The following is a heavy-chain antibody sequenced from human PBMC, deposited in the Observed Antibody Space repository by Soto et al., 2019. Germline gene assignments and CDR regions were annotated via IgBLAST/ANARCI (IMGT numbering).Heavy chain of an antibody. J-gene: IGHJ4*02. D-gene: IGHD2-2*01. CDR2: IGTAGDT. V-gene: IGHV3-13*04. CDR1: GFTFSSYD. Sequence: EVQLVESGGGLVQPGGSLRLSCAASGFTFSSYDMHWVRQATGKGLEWVSAIGTAGDTYYPGSVKGRFTISRENAKNSLYLHMNSLRAGDSAVYYCARFGVGQLYDYWGQGTLVTVSS. CDR3: ARFGVGQLYDY.